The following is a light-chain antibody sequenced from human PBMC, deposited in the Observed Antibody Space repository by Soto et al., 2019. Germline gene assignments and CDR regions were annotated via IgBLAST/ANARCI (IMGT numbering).Light chain of an antibody. CDR1: QSVSSSY. Sequence: EIVLTQSPGTLSLSPGERATLSCRASQSVSSSYLAWYQQKPGQAPRLLIYGASSRATGIPDRFSGSGSGTDFTLTISSLEPEDFAVYHCQQYNAWPPLTFGGGTKVDIK. V-gene: IGKV3-20*01. CDR2: GAS. J-gene: IGKJ4*01. CDR3: QQYNAWPPLT.